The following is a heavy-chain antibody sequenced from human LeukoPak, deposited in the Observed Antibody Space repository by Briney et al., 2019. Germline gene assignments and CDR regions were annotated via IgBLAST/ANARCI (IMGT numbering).Heavy chain of an antibody. D-gene: IGHD1-26*01. CDR3: TRSPSLGGSYWGFDY. Sequence: PGGSLRLSCAASGFTFSTYWMHWVRQAPGKGRVWVSRLSPDGSSSIYADSVKGRFTVSRDNAKNTLYLQMNSLRADDTAVYYCTRSPSLGGSYWGFDYWGRGTLLTVSS. J-gene: IGHJ4*02. CDR1: GFTFSTYW. V-gene: IGHV3-74*01. CDR2: LSPDGSSS.